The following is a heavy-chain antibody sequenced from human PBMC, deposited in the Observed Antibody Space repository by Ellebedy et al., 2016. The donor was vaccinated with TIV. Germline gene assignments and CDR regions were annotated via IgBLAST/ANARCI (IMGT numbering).Heavy chain of an antibody. CDR1: GFAFNSYS. D-gene: IGHD1-26*01. V-gene: IGHV3-48*04. CDR2: INTDSSTI. CDR3: ATGGNYYNGD. Sequence: GESLKISCAASGFAFNSYSVNWVRQAPGKGLHWLSYINTDSSTIDYADSVKGRFTISRDNAENTLYLQMNSLTVADTAVYYCATGGNYYNGDWGRGTLVTVSS. J-gene: IGHJ4*02.